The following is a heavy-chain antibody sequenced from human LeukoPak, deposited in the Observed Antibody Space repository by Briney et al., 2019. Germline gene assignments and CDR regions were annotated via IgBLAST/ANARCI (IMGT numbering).Heavy chain of an antibody. V-gene: IGHV3-23*01. D-gene: IGHD3-3*01. J-gene: IGHJ4*02. Sequence: PGGSLRLSCAASGFTFSSYAMSWVRQAPGKGLEWVSAISGSGGSTYYADSVKGRFTISRDNSKNTLYLQMSSLRAEDTAVYYCAKDPPDYDFWSGYPAYWGQGTLVTVSS. CDR3: AKDPPDYDFWSGYPAY. CDR1: GFTFSSYA. CDR2: ISGSGGST.